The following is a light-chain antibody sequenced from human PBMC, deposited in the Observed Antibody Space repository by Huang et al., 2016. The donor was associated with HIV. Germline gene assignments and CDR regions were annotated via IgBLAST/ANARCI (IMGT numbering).Light chain of an antibody. CDR3: QQYNNWVRT. J-gene: IGKJ1*01. V-gene: IGKV3-15*01. Sequence: EIVMTQSTATLSVSPGERATLSCRASQGVSSTLDWYQQKPGQSPRLLIYGASTRATGIPASFSGSGSGTEFTLTISSLQSEDFAVYYCQQYNNWVRTFGQGTKVEIK. CDR1: QGVSST. CDR2: GAS.